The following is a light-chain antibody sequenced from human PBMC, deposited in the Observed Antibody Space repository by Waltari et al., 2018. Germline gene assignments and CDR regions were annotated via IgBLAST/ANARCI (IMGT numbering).Light chain of an antibody. CDR1: QSLLNGDGRNF. J-gene: IGKJ4*01. V-gene: IGKV2-28*01. CDR2: MGS. Sequence: DIVMTQSPLSLPVTPGEPASISCRSSQSLLNGDGRNFLGWYLQKPGQSPQLLIYMGSNRAYGVPDRFSGSGSGTYFTLKISRVEAEDVGVYYCMQARQPPYTFGGGTKVEIK. CDR3: MQARQPPYT.